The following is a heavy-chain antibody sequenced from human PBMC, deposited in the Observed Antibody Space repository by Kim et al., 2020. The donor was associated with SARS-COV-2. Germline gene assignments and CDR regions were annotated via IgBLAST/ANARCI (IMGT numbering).Heavy chain of an antibody. D-gene: IGHD6-13*01. J-gene: IGHJ1*01. CDR3: AKGYSSSWYRGKYFQH. CDR1: GFTFSSYA. Sequence: GGSLRLSCAASGFTFSSYAMSWVRQAPGKGLEWVSAISGSGGSTYYADSVKGRFTISRDNSKNTLYLQMNSLRAEDTAVYYCAKGYSSSWYRGKYFQHWGQGTLVTVSS. V-gene: IGHV3-23*01. CDR2: ISGSGGST.